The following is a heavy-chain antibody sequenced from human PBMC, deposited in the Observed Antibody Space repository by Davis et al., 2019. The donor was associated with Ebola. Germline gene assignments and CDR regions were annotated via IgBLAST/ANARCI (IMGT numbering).Heavy chain of an antibody. CDR3: ARGRAIQPVDY. Sequence: PSETLSLTCAVYGGSFSGYYWSWIRQPPGKGLEWIGEINHSGSTNYNPSLKSRVTISVDTSKNQFSLKLSSVTAADTAVYYCARGRAIQPVDYWGQGTLVTVSS. D-gene: IGHD2-2*02. CDR1: GGSFSGYY. J-gene: IGHJ4*02. CDR2: INHSGST. V-gene: IGHV4-34*01.